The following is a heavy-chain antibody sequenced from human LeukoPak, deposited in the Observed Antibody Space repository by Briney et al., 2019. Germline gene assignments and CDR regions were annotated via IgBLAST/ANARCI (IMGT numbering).Heavy chain of an antibody. V-gene: IGHV3-30*03. CDR3: AREGQYCSSTSCYGGLDY. J-gene: IGHJ4*02. CDR2: ISYDGSNK. CDR1: GFTFSSYG. Sequence: GGSLRLSCAASGFTFSSYGMHWVRQAPGKGLEWVAVISYDGSNKYYADSVKGRFTISRDNSKNTLYLQMNSLRAEDTAVYYCAREGQYCSSTSCYGGLDYWGQGTLVTVSS. D-gene: IGHD2-2*01.